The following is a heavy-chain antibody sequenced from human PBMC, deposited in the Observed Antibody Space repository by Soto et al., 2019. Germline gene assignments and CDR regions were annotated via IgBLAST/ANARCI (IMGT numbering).Heavy chain of an antibody. CDR3: ARGHGGSYYLY. V-gene: IGHV1-3*01. D-gene: IGHD1-26*01. CDR1: GYTFTSYA. CDR2: INAGNGNT. Sequence: EASVKVSCKASGYTFTSYAMHWVRQAPGQRLEWMGWINAGNGNTKYSQKFQGRVTITRDTSASTAYMELSSLRSEDTAVYYCARGHGGSYYLYWGQGTLVTVSS. J-gene: IGHJ4*02.